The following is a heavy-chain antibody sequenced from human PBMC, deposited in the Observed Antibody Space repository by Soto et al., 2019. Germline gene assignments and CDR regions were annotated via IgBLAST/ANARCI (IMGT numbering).Heavy chain of an antibody. D-gene: IGHD2-21*01. Sequence: LSLSCADSGVGSIISSYWVSWLRHHRWKGLEWIGEVNHSGATKHSTSLKSRVTISVDRSKNHSALKLSSVNAADTAVYFCSSRCGGDCYYFNYWGQGRLVTVAS. V-gene: IGHV4-4*01. CDR2: VNHSGAT. CDR1: GVGSIISSYW. CDR3: SSRCGGDCYYFNY. J-gene: IGHJ4*02.